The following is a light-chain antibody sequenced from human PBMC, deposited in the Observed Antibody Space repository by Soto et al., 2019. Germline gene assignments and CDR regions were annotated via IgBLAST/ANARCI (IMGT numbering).Light chain of an antibody. Sequence: EILMTQSPVTLSVSAGDRVTLSFMSSRRVGRNVDWYLQKPGQAPRLLFYLTSTRASGIPDRFSGSGSGTDFTLTISRVEPEDFAVYYCQQYGSTGTFGQGTKVEIK. CDR2: LTS. J-gene: IGKJ1*01. V-gene: IGKV3-20*01. CDR3: QQYGSTGT. CDR1: RRVGRN.